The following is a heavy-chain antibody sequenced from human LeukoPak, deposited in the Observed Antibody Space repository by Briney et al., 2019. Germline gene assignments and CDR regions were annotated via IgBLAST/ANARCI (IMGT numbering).Heavy chain of an antibody. CDR3: VNFYFDY. CDR1: AFTFSNAW. CDR2: IKTKADGGTT. Sequence: GGSLKLSCEASAFTFSNAWMNWVRQAPGKGLEWLGRIKTKADGGTTDYAAPVKGRFTISRDDSKNKLYLQMNSLTTEDTAVYYCVNFYFDYWGQGTLVTVSS. V-gene: IGHV3-15*01. J-gene: IGHJ4*02. D-gene: IGHD5-24*01.